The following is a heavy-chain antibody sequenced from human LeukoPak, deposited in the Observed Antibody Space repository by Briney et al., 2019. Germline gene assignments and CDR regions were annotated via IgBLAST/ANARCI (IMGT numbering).Heavy chain of an antibody. J-gene: IGHJ4*02. D-gene: IGHD3-3*01. Sequence: SETLSLTCAVYGGSFSGYYWSWIRQPPGKGLEWVGEINHSGSTDYNPSLKSRVTISVDTSKNQFSLKLSSVTAADTAVYYCARGANYDFWSGYDKRYFDYWGQGTLVTVSS. CDR3: ARGANYDFWSGYDKRYFDY. CDR1: GGSFSGYY. CDR2: INHSGST. V-gene: IGHV4-34*01.